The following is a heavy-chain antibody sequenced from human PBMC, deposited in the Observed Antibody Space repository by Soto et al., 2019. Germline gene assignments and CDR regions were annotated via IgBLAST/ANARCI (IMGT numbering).Heavy chain of an antibody. CDR1: GFTFSSYA. D-gene: IGHD6-19*01. Sequence: EVQLLESGGDLVQPGGSLRLSCVASGFTFSSYAMNWVRQAPGKGLEWVSTISGSGSSTSYADSVKGRFSISRDNPKTTVFLQMNSLRAEDTAVYYCAKGTEAVAGNYFDLWGRGTLVTVSS. J-gene: IGHJ2*01. CDR2: ISGSGSST. V-gene: IGHV3-23*01. CDR3: AKGTEAVAGNYFDL.